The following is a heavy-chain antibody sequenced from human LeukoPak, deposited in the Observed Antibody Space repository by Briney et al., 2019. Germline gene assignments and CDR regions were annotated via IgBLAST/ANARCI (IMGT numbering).Heavy chain of an antibody. CDR3: ARDNGYSYENWFDP. CDR2: ISGSGGST. CDR1: GFTFSSYA. D-gene: IGHD5-18*01. Sequence: GGSLRLSCAASGFTFSSYAMSWDRQAPGKGLEWVSAISGSGGSTYYADSVKGRFTISRDNAKNSLYLQMNSLRAEDTAVYYCARDNGYSYENWFDPWGQGTLVTVSS. V-gene: IGHV3-23*01. J-gene: IGHJ5*02.